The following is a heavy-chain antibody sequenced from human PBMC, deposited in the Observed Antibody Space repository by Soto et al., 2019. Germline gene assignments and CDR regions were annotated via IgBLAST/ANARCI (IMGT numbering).Heavy chain of an antibody. CDR1: GGSFSGYY. CDR2: INHSGST. CDR3: ARVYDSSGIDI. J-gene: IGHJ3*02. D-gene: IGHD3-22*01. Sequence: QVQLQQWGAGLLKPSETLSLTCAVYGGSFSGYYWSWIRQPPGKGLEWIGEINHSGSTNYNPSLKSRVTISVDTSKNQFSLKLSSVTAADTAVYYCARVYDSSGIDIWGQGTMVTVSS. V-gene: IGHV4-34*01.